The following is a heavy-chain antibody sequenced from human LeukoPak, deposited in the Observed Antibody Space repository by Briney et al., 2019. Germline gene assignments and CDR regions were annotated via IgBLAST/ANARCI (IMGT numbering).Heavy chain of an antibody. V-gene: IGHV4-59*08. J-gene: IGHJ6*03. D-gene: IGHD3-10*01. CDR3: ASVRRGFGESSKYYAYYYMGV. CDR1: GGSISSYY. Sequence: SETLSLTCTVSGGSISSYYWSWIRQPPGKGLEWIGYIYYSGSTNYNPSLKSRVTISLDTSKNQFSLKLSSVTAADTALYYCASVRRGFGESSKYYAYYYMGVWGKGTTVTISS. CDR2: IYYSGST.